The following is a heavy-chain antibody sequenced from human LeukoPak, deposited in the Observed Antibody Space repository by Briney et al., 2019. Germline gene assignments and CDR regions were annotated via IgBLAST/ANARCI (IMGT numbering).Heavy chain of an antibody. Sequence: PSETLSLTCTVSGGSISGYYWSWIRQPPGKGLEWIGYIYYSGSTNYNPSLKSRVTISVDTSKNQFSLKLSSVTAADTAVYYCARDLVGAQGDAFDIWGQGTMVTVSS. CDR3: ARDLVGAQGDAFDI. V-gene: IGHV4-59*01. CDR2: IYYSGST. J-gene: IGHJ3*02. CDR1: GGSISGYY. D-gene: IGHD1-26*01.